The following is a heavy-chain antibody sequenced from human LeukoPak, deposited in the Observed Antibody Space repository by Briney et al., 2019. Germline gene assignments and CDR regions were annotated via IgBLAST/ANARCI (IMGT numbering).Heavy chain of an antibody. Sequence: SVKVSRKASGGTFSSYAISWVRQAPGQGLEWMGGIIPIFGTANYAQKFQGRVTITADKSTSTAYMELSSLRSEDTAVYYCAKAHCSGGSCYPPGPWGQGTLVTVSS. CDR1: GGTFSSYA. V-gene: IGHV1-69*06. J-gene: IGHJ5*02. D-gene: IGHD2-15*01. CDR3: AKAHCSGGSCYPPGP. CDR2: IIPIFGTA.